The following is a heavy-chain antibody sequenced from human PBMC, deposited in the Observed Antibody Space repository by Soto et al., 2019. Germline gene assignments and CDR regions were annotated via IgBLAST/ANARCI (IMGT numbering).Heavy chain of an antibody. V-gene: IGHV1-8*01. CDR1: GSSFTNND. CDR2: MNTGSGNT. Sequence: SVKGSCKSSGSSFTNNDVSWVRQATGQWLEWMGWMNTGSGNTGYEQKFQGRVTMTRDTSASTAYMELSSLRSEDTAVYYCARDTDLTLVTTLDYWGQGTPVTVSS. J-gene: IGHJ4*02. D-gene: IGHD4-17*01. CDR3: ARDTDLTLVTTLDY.